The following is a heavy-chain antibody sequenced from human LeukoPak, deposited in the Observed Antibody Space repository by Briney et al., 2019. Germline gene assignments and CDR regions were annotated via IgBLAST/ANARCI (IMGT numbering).Heavy chain of an antibody. CDR1: GFTFSSYW. D-gene: IGHD2-15*01. Sequence: GGSLGLSCAASGFTFSSYWMSWVRQAPGKGLEWVANIKQDGSEKYYVDSVKGRFTISRDNAKNSLYLQMNSLRAEDTAVYYCARVSFSGYCSGGSCYTAWGQGTLVTVSS. CDR3: ARVSFSGYCSGGSCYTA. CDR2: IKQDGSEK. J-gene: IGHJ5*02. V-gene: IGHV3-7*01.